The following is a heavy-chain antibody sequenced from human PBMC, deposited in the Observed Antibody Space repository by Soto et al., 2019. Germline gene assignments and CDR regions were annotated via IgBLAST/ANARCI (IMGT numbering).Heavy chain of an antibody. CDR3: ARAGDPPYYGMDV. D-gene: IGHD7-27*01. J-gene: IGHJ6*02. CDR1: GYTFTSYR. V-gene: IGHV1-18*01. CDR2: ISAYNGDT. Sequence: QVQLVQSGAEVRQPGASVQVSCKASGYTFTSYRISWVRQAPGQGLEWMGWISAYNGDTNYVQKLQGRVTMTTDTSTSTAYMELRSLRSDDTAVYYCARAGDPPYYGMDVWGQGTTVTVSS.